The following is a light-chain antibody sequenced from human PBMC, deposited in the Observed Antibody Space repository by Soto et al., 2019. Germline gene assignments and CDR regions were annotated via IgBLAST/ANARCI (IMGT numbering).Light chain of an antibody. J-gene: IGLJ2*01. Sequence: QSVLTQSPSASASLGASVNLTCTLSSGDSNYAIAWHQQQPEKGPRYLVKLNSDGSHSKGDGIPDRFSGSNSGAERYLTISSLQSEDEADYYCQTWGTGIRVFGGGTQLTVL. CDR2: LNSDGSH. CDR3: QTWGTGIRV. CDR1: SGDSNYA. V-gene: IGLV4-69*01.